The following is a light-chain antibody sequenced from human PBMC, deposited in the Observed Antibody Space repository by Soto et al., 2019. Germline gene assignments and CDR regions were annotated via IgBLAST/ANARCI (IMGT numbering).Light chain of an antibody. V-gene: IGKV3-11*01. J-gene: IGKJ5*01. Sequence: DIVLTQSPATLSLSPEERATLSCRASQSVSNYLAWYQQKPGQAPRLLIYGASYRATGIPARFSGGGSGTDFTPTISSLEPEDFATYYCQQLNSYLTFGQGTRLEIK. CDR1: QSVSNY. CDR3: QQLNSYLT. CDR2: GAS.